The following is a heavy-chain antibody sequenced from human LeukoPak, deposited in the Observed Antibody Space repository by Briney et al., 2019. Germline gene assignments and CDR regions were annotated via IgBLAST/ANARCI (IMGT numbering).Heavy chain of an antibody. CDR2: IYYSGST. J-gene: IGHJ4*02. CDR3: ARVVGAPGMRGGRPYYFDY. V-gene: IGHV4-31*03. CDR1: GGSISSGGYY. D-gene: IGHD1-26*01. Sequence: PSETLSLTCTVSGGSISSGGYYWSWIRQHPGKGLEWIGYIYYSGSTYYNPSLKSRVTISVDTSKNQFSLKLSSVTAADTAVYYCARVVGAPGMRGGRPYYFDYWGQGTLVTVSS.